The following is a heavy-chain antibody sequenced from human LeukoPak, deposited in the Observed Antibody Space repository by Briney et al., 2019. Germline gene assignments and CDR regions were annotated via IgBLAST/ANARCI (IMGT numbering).Heavy chain of an antibody. J-gene: IGHJ3*02. Sequence: SVKVSCKASGGTFSSYAISWVRQAPGQGLEWMGGIIPIFGTANYAQKFQGRVTITTDESTSTAYMELSSLRSEDTAVYYCAREGDSSGYYGAFDIWGQGTMVTVSP. V-gene: IGHV1-69*05. CDR1: GGTFSSYA. D-gene: IGHD3-22*01. CDR2: IIPIFGTA. CDR3: AREGDSSGYYGAFDI.